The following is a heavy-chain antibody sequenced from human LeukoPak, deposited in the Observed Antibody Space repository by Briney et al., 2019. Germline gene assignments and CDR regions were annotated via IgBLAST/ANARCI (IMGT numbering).Heavy chain of an antibody. V-gene: IGHV4-59*01. CDR3: ARGGGNFDY. J-gene: IGHJ4*02. CDR2: IYYSGTT. CDR1: GGSISTYY. D-gene: IGHD2-15*01. Sequence: PSETLSLTCTVPGGSISTYYWSWIRQPPGKGLEWIGYIYYSGTTNYNPSLNSRVTISVDTSKNQFSLKLTSVTAADTALYYCARGGGNFDYWGQGTLVTVSS.